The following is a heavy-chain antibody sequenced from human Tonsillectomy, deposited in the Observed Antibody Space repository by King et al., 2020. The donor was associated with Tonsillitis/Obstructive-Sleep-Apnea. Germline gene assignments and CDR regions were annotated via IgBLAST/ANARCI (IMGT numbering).Heavy chain of an antibody. J-gene: IGHJ4*02. Sequence: TLKESGPTLVKPTQTLTLTCTFSGFSVRNNGVGVGWIRQPPGKALEWLALIYGDDATYYSPSLKTRLTIIKGTSKNQVVLTMTNMEFVDSATYYCASVGGIQFDYWGQGTLVTVSS. D-gene: IGHD5-18*01. CDR1: GFSVRNNGVG. CDR2: IYGDDAT. V-gene: IGHV2-5*02. CDR3: ASVGGIQFDY.